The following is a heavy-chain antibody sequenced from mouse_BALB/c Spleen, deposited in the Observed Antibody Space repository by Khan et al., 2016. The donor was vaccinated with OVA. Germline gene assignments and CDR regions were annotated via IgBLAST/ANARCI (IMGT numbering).Heavy chain of an antibody. V-gene: IGHV3-2*02. J-gene: IGHJ2*01. CDR2: ISYSGRT. Sequence: VQLKQSGPGLVKPSQSLSLTCTVTGYSITSDYAWNWIRQFPGNKLEWLGYISYSGRTSYNPSLKSRISITRDTSKNQFFLQLISVTTEDTATYYWARSVTITTVVATDFDYWGQGTTLTVSS. D-gene: IGHD1-1*01. CDR1: GYSITSDYA. CDR3: ARSVTITTVVATDFDY.